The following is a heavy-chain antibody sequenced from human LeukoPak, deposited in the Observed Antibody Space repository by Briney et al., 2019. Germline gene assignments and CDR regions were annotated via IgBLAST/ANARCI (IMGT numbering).Heavy chain of an antibody. J-gene: IGHJ5*02. V-gene: IGHV3-21*01. CDR3: ASEDPYYDFWSGYRNNWFDP. Sequence: AGCLRLTCAASGFTFSSYSMNWVRQAPGKGLEWVSSISSSSSYIYYADSVKGRFTISTDNAKNSLYLQMNSLRAADPSVYYCASEDPYYDFWSGYRNNWFDPWGQGTLVTVSS. CDR2: ISSSSSYI. CDR1: GFTFSSYS. D-gene: IGHD3-3*01.